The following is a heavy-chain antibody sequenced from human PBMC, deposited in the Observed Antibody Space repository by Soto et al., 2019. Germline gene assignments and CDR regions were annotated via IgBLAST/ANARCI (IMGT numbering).Heavy chain of an antibody. CDR1: GFTFSKAW. V-gene: IGHV3-15*07. D-gene: IGHD2-21*01. J-gene: IGHJ4*01. CDR3: STDSYLTNVIIRLDY. Sequence: GGALRLSCAASGFTFSKAWINWVRQAPGKGLEWVGRIKSKTDGGTTDFAASVKGRFAISRDDSKNMVYLQMNSLKTEDTAVYYCSTDSYLTNVIIRLDYWGQGTLVTVSS. CDR2: IKSKTDGGTT.